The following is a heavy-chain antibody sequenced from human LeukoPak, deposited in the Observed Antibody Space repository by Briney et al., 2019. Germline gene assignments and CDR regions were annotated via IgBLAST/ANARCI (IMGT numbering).Heavy chain of an antibody. V-gene: IGHV3-21*01. CDR1: GFNFSSYS. Sequence: GGSLRLSCAGSGFNFSSYSMSWVRQAPWKGLEFVSSISSSSSFIYYADSVKGRFTISRDNAKNSLYLQMNSLRAEDTAVYYCARGGVDSSGYYGYWGQGTLVTVSS. D-gene: IGHD3-22*01. CDR3: ARGGVDSSGYYGY. J-gene: IGHJ4*02. CDR2: ISSSSSFI.